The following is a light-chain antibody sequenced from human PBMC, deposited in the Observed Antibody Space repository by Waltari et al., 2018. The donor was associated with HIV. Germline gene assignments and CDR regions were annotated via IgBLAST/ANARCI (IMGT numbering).Light chain of an antibody. CDR3: QQYSTWPLT. Sequence: EVVMTQSPATLLESPGKTANLSCRASRSVGSSFAWYQQKPGRGPRLLIYGASSRASDVPPTFSGSGAGTDFSLSISSLRSDDVGIYYCQQYSTWPLTFGRGTTVEIK. CDR2: GAS. J-gene: IGKJ1*01. CDR1: RSVGSS. V-gene: IGKV3-15*01.